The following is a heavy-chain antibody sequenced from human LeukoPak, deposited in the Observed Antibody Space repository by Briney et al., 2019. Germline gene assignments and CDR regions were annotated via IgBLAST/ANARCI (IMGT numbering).Heavy chain of an antibody. CDR2: ISYDGSNK. V-gene: IGHV3-30-3*01. D-gene: IGHD4-17*01. CDR3: ARGGPYGY. Sequence: GRSLRLSCAASGFTFSSYAMHWVRQAPGKGLEWVAVISYDGSNKYYADSVKGRFTISRDNSKNTLYLQMNSLRAEDTAVYYCARGGPYGYWGQGTLVTVSS. J-gene: IGHJ4*02. CDR1: GFTFSSYA.